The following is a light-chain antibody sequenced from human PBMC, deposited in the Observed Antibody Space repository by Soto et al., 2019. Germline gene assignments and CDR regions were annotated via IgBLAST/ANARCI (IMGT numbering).Light chain of an antibody. CDR2: DAS. Sequence: EIVLTQSPATLSLSPGERATLSCRASQSVSSYLAWYKQKPGQAPRLLIYDASNRATGIPARFSGSGSGTDFTLTISSLEPEDFAVYYCQQRSNRTTFGQGTKVEIK. J-gene: IGKJ1*01. CDR1: QSVSSY. CDR3: QQRSNRTT. V-gene: IGKV3-11*01.